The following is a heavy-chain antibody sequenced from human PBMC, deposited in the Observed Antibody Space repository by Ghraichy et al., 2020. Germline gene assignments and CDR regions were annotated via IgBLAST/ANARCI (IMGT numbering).Heavy chain of an antibody. Sequence: GGSLRLSCAASGFTFSSYAMHWVRQAPGQGLEWVAIISYDGRKKYYGDSVKGRFTISRDNSKNTLYVQMNSLRAEDTAVYYCAREKYYYDSSGYFDYWGQGTLVTVSS. CDR2: ISYDGRKK. CDR1: GFTFSSYA. V-gene: IGHV3-30*04. J-gene: IGHJ4*02. CDR3: AREKYYYDSSGYFDY. D-gene: IGHD3-22*01.